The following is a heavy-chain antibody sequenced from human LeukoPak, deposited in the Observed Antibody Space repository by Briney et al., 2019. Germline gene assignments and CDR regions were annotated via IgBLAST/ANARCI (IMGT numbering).Heavy chain of an antibody. Sequence: GSLRLSCAASGFTFSTSTMNWVRQPPGKGLEWIGSIYYSGSTYYNPSLKSRVTISVDTSKNQFSLKLSSVTAADTAVYYCARQVHLLVVPAAILPEPIIDYWGQGTLVTVSS. D-gene: IGHD2-2*01. CDR1: GFTFSTST. J-gene: IGHJ4*02. V-gene: IGHV4-39*01. CDR2: IYYSGST. CDR3: ARQVHLLVVPAAILPEPIIDY.